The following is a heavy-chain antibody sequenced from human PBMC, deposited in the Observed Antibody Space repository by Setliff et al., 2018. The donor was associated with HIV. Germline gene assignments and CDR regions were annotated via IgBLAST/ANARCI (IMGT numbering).Heavy chain of an antibody. CDR2: IIPIFGTA. Sequence: ASVKVSCKASGGAFSSYALSWVRQAPGQGLEWMGGIIPIFGTANYAQKFQGRVTITTDESTSTAYMELSSLRSDDTAVYYCARDYLHAFDIWGQGTMVTVSS. J-gene: IGHJ3*02. CDR3: ARDYLHAFDI. CDR1: GGAFSSYA. V-gene: IGHV1-69*05.